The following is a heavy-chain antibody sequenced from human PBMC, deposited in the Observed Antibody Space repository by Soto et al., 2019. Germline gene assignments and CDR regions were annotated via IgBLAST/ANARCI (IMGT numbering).Heavy chain of an antibody. V-gene: IGHV4-34*02. CDR2: ITHSGRT. CDR3: ALLTMYGQSYNSLEV. D-gene: IGHD3-3*01. CDR1: GGSFDNSS. J-gene: IGHJ3*01. Sequence: QVQLQQWGAGLPKPSETLSLTCVVSGGSFDNSSWGWIRETPGKGLERIGEITHSGRTSYGVSLQPPAGISVDASKKEVSLYLMPVTAAVSFVYYCALLTMYGQSYNSLEVWGPGAAVTVSS.